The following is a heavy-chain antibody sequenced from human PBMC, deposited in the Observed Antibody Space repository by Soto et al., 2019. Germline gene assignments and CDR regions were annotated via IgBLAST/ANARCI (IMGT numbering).Heavy chain of an antibody. V-gene: IGHV5-51*01. CDR1: GYSFTNYW. Sequence: PGASQKISCNGSGYSFTNYWIGWVRQMPGKGLEWVGIISPGDSDTTYSPSFQGQVTTTADNSISTAYWLWSRRTAAATVMYYCGRGGRVTEAFDPWGQGTLVTVSS. CDR2: ISPGDSDT. CDR3: GRGGRVTEAFDP. J-gene: IGHJ5*02. D-gene: IGHD1-20*01.